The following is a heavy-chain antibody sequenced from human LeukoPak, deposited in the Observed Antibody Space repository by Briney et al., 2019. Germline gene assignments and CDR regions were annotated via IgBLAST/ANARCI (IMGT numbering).Heavy chain of an antibody. CDR1: GFTFSSYG. Sequence: GGSLRLSCAASGFTFSSYGMHWVRQAPGKGLEWVAVIWYDGSNKYYADSVKGRFTISRDNSNNTLYLQMNSLRAEDTAVYYCARESGAEVPYFDYWGQGTLVTVSS. V-gene: IGHV3-33*01. J-gene: IGHJ4*02. D-gene: IGHD3-10*01. CDR2: IWYDGSNK. CDR3: ARESGAEVPYFDY.